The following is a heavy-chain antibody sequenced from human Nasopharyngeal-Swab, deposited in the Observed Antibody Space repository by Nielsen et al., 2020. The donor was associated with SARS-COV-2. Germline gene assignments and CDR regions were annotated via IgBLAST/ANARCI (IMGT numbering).Heavy chain of an antibody. CDR3: ARGPLPRYCSGGSCYSRYYYYMDV. V-gene: IGHV4-34*01. CDR2: INHSGST. J-gene: IGHJ6*03. D-gene: IGHD2-15*01. Sequence: GSLRLSCAVYGGSFSGYYWSWIRQPPGKGLEWIGEINHSGSTNHNPSLKSRVTISVDTSKNQFSLKLSSVTAADTAVYYCARGPLPRYCSGGSCYSRYYYYMDVWGKGTTVTVSS. CDR1: GGSFSGYY.